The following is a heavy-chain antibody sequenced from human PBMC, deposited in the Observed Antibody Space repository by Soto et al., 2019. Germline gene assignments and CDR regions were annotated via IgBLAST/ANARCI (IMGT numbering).Heavy chain of an antibody. D-gene: IGHD3-16*01. Sequence: PGGSLRLSCAASGFTFSSYSMNWVRQAPGKGLEWVSSISSSSNKYYADSVKGRFTISRDNSKNTLYLQMNSLRAEDTAVYYGARGVGAPDAYDSSGQGTIVTVSS. CDR2: ISSSSNK. CDR1: GFTFSSYS. J-gene: IGHJ3*02. V-gene: IGHV3-21*01. CDR3: ARGVGAPDAYDS.